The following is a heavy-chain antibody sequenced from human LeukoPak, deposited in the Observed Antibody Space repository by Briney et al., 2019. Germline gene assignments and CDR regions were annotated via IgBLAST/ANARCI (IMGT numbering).Heavy chain of an antibody. CDR2: INSDGTST. Sequence: GGSLRLSCAASGFTLSRFWMHWVRQAPGKGLAWVSRINSDGTSTSYADSVKGRFTISKDNAKNTLYLQMNSLRADDTAVYYCARGNYGYGNFDYWGQGTLVTVSS. CDR1: GFTLSRFW. CDR3: ARGNYGYGNFDY. V-gene: IGHV3-74*01. D-gene: IGHD5-18*01. J-gene: IGHJ4*02.